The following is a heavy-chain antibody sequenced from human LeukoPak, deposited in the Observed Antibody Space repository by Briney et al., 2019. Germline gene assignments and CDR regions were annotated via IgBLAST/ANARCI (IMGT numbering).Heavy chain of an antibody. CDR1: GFTFTNYW. CDR3: ARNEDYGGNSVDY. CDR2: INSDGSST. D-gene: IGHD4-23*01. Sequence: GGSLRLSCAASGFTFTNYWMHWVRQAPGKGLVWVSRINSDGSSTSYVDSVKGRFTISRDNAKNTLYLQMNSLRAEDTAVYYCARNEDYGGNSVDYWGQGTLVTVSS. V-gene: IGHV3-74*01. J-gene: IGHJ4*02.